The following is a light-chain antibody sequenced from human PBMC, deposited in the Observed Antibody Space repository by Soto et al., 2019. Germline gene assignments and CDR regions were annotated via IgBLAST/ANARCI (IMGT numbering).Light chain of an antibody. CDR3: QQRGGWPLT. CDR1: QGVGRF. Sequence: EIVLTQSPATLSLSPGERAALSCRASQGVGRFLDWYQQKPGQAPRLLIYDASNRATGIPARFSGSGSETDLTLAMDNLEPQDFVVYYCQQRGGWPLTFGGGTKVQIK. J-gene: IGKJ4*01. V-gene: IGKV3-11*01. CDR2: DAS.